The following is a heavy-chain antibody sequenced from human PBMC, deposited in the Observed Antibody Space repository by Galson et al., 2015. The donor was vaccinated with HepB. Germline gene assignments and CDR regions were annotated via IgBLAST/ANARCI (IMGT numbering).Heavy chain of an antibody. Sequence: SLRLSCAASGFTFSSYWMHWVRQAPGKGLVWVSRINSDGSSTYYADSVKGRFTISRDNSKNTLYLQMNSLRAEDTAVYYCAKRFLEWFDAFDIWGQGTMVTVSS. J-gene: IGHJ3*02. D-gene: IGHD3-3*01. V-gene: IGHV3-74*01. CDR2: INSDGSST. CDR3: AKRFLEWFDAFDI. CDR1: GFTFSSYW.